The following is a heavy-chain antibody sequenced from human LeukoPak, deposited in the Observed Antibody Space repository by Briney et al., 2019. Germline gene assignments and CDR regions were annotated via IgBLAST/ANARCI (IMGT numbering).Heavy chain of an antibody. CDR2: IRSRDYGGTP. D-gene: IGHD3-10*01. Sequence: GGSLTLSCTASGLAFADYSSSWFRQPPGKGPDWVAFIRSRDYGGTPDYAESVDGRFTSSRDDARHIAYLQINRLKTEDTAVYFCALTYYYGSGSYNWGLGTLVSVCS. CDR3: ALTYYYGSGSYN. J-gene: IGHJ4*02. V-gene: IGHV3-49*03. CDR1: GLAFADYS.